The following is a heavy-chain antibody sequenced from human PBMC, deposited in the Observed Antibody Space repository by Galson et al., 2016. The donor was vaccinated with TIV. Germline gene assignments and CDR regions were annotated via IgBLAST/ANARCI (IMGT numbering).Heavy chain of an antibody. J-gene: IGHJ6*03. CDR1: GYTFSDYA. Sequence: SVKVSCKASGYTFSDYAINWVRQVPGQGLEWMGWINTKTGNPTYAQAFTGRFVFSLDTTVSTAFLQITSLKAEDTAVYYCARGRGSPPYYYYYMEHWGKGTAVTVSS. CDR3: ARGRGSPPYYYYYMEH. V-gene: IGHV7-4-1*02. CDR2: INTKTGNP.